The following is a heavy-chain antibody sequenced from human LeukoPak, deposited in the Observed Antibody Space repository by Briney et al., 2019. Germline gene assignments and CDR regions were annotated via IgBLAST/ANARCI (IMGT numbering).Heavy chain of an antibody. Sequence: PSETLSLTCTISGGSIRSHYWSWIRQPPGKGLEWIGYIYWSGRTHYNPSLKSRVTISVDTSKNEFSLNLNSVTAADTAVYYCARGWLEQLFDSWGQGTLVTVSS. J-gene: IGHJ4*02. CDR1: GGSIRSHY. D-gene: IGHD5-24*01. CDR2: IYWSGRT. CDR3: ARGWLEQLFDS. V-gene: IGHV4-59*11.